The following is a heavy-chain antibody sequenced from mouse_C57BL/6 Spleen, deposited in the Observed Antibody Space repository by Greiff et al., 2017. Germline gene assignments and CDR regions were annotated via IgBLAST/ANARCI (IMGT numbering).Heavy chain of an antibody. V-gene: IGHV14-2*01. CDR1: GFNIKDYY. D-gene: IGHD2-3*01. J-gene: IGHJ2*01. CDR2: IDPEDGET. Sequence: VQLQQSGAELVKPGASVKLSCTASGFNIKDYYMYWVKQRTEQGLEWIGRIDPEDGETKYAPTFQGKATITAATSSNTAYLQLSRLTSEDAAVYYCARGDGYPFDYWGQGTTLTVSS. CDR3: ARGDGYPFDY.